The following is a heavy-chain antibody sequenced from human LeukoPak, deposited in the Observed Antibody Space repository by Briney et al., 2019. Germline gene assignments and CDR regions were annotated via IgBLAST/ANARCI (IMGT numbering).Heavy chain of an antibody. J-gene: IGHJ6*02. CDR3: ARARYQLLLAGMDV. CDR2: IIPILGIA. V-gene: IGHV1-69*04. CDR1: GYTFTSYG. D-gene: IGHD2-2*01. Sequence: GASVKVSCKASGYTFTSYGISWVRQAPGQGLEWMGRIIPILGIANYAQKFQGRVTITADKSTSTAYMELSSLRSEDTAVYYCARARYQLLLAGMDVWGQGTTVTVSS.